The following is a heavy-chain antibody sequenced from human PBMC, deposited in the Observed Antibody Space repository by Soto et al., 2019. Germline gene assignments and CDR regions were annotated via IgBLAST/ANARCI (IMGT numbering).Heavy chain of an antibody. D-gene: IGHD6-19*01. Sequence: HPGGSLRLSCVASGYTFTNFAMMWVRQAPGKGLEWFSSISGWSGTTYYADSVKGRFTLSRDTSRNTVYLQINSLRAEDTAIYYCARDLRTASGWYAPGYWGQGTLVTVSS. CDR1: GYTFTNFA. CDR3: ARDLRTASGWYAPGY. CDR2: ISGWSGTT. V-gene: IGHV3-23*01. J-gene: IGHJ4*02.